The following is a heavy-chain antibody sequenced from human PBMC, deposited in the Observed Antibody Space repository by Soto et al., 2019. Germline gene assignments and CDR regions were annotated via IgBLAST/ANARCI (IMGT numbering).Heavy chain of an antibody. CDR1: VDSVSSTSTA. CDR3: ARGSYYSGWV. Sequence: QTLSLTCAISVDSVSSTSTAWSWIRQSPSRGLEWLGRTYYRSKWYSDYAVSVKSRITINPDTSKNQFSLQLNSVTPEDTAVYYCARGSYYSGWVWGQGTLVTVSS. D-gene: IGHD6-19*01. V-gene: IGHV6-1*01. CDR2: TYYRSKWYS. J-gene: IGHJ4*02.